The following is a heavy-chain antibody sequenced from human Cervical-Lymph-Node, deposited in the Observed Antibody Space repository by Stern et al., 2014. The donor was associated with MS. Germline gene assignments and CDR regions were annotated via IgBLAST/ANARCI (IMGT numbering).Heavy chain of an antibody. CDR1: GFTFSNYA. Sequence: VQLVESGGGVVQPGRSLRLSCAASGFTFSNYAMHWVRQAPGKGLAWVAVISYDRSQRYYADSVKGRFTISRDNSKNTVYLQMDSLRAEDTAVYYCASPGGSSDWADFDSWGQGTLVTVSS. V-gene: IGHV3-30-3*01. CDR2: ISYDRSQR. D-gene: IGHD6-19*01. J-gene: IGHJ4*02. CDR3: ASPGGSSDWADFDS.